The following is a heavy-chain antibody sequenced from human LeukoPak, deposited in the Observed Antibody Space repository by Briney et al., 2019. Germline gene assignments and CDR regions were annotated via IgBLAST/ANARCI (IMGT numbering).Heavy chain of an antibody. CDR1: GFTFSNNG. D-gene: IGHD4-11*01. CDR2: LSGSGSSV. Sequence: GGSLRLSCVVSGFTFSNNGMSWVRQAPGKGLEWVSGLSGSGSSVYYADSVRGRLTISRDNSRNTLYLQLDSLRADGTAVYFCVKGLNWFDPWGQGTLVTVSS. V-gene: IGHV3-23*01. J-gene: IGHJ5*02. CDR3: VKGLNWFDP.